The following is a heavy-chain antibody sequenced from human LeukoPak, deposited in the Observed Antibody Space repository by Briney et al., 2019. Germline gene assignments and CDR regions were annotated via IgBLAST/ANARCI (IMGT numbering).Heavy chain of an antibody. CDR2: ISESGGST. CDR3: AKGSLYYNDGSGHHLDY. V-gene: IGHV3-23*01. D-gene: IGHD3-22*01. CDR1: GFTFSNAW. Sequence: GGSLRLSCAASGFTFSNAWMSWVRQAPGKGLEWVSPISESGGSTYYLDSVRGRFTNSRDNSKNTLYLQMNSLRAEDTAVYYCAKGSLYYNDGSGHHLDYWGQGSLVTVSS. J-gene: IGHJ4*02.